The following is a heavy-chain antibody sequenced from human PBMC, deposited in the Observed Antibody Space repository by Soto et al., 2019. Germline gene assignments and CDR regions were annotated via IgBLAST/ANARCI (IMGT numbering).Heavy chain of an antibody. CDR3: ARQGEYSYGYYYYYMDV. Sequence: GSLRLSCAASGFTFSSYAMSWVRQAPGKGLEWVSAISGSGGSTYYADSVKGRFTISRDNSKNTLYLQMNSLRAEDTAVYYCARQGEYSYGYYYYYMDVWGKGTTVTVSS. CDR1: GFTFSSYA. D-gene: IGHD5-18*01. V-gene: IGHV3-23*01. J-gene: IGHJ6*03. CDR2: ISGSGGST.